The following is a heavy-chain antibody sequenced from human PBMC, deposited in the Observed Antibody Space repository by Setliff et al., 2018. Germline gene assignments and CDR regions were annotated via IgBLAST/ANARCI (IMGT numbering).Heavy chain of an antibody. CDR2: IFNDGRT. CDR1: GFVVSGNY. CDR3: AKDLGYSYVYRFDY. V-gene: IGHV3-53*01. J-gene: IGHJ4*02. Sequence: GGSLRLSCAASGFVVSGNYMSWVRQAPDKGLEWVSVIFNDGRTFYADSVRGRFTISRDNSKNTLYLQMNSLRAEDTAVYYCAKDLGYSYVYRFDYWGQGTLVTVSS. D-gene: IGHD5-18*01.